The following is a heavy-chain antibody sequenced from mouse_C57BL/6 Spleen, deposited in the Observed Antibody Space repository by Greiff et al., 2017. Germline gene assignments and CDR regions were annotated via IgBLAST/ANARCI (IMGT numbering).Heavy chain of an antibody. J-gene: IGHJ2*01. CDR2: ISYDGSN. CDR1: GYSITSGYY. Sequence: EVKLQESGPGLVKPSQSLSLTCSVTGYSITSGYYWNWIRQFPGNKLEWMGYISYDGSNNYNPSLKNRISITRDTSKNQFFLKLNSVTTEDTATYYCARFLENYFDYWGQGTTLTVSS. CDR3: ARFLENYFDY. V-gene: IGHV3-6*01.